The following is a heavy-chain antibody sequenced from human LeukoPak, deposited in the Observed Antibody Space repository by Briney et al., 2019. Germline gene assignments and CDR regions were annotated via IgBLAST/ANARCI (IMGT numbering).Heavy chain of an antibody. CDR1: GGSISSGDYY. J-gene: IGHJ6*02. V-gene: IGHV4-30-4*01. D-gene: IGHD7-27*01. Sequence: SETLSLTCTVSGGSISSGDYYWSWIRQPPGKGLEWIGYIYYSGSTYYNPSLKSRVTISVDTSKNQFSLKLSSVTAADTAVYYCARGQGLGMTPFYYYGMDVWGQETTVTVSS. CDR3: ARGQGLGMTPFYYYGMDV. CDR2: IYYSGST.